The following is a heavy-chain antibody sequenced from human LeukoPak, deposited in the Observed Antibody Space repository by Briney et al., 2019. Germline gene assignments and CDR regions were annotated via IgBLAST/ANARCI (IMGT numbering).Heavy chain of an antibody. V-gene: IGHV4-39*07. CDR1: GGSINSSSSYY. D-gene: IGHD6-13*01. Sequence: SETLSLTCAVSGGSINSSSSYYWGWIRQPPGKGLEWIGSIYYSGSTYHNPSLKSRVTISVGTSKNQFSLKLSSVTAADTAVYYCARGVSSSWYGDFDYWGQGTLVTVSS. CDR3: ARGVSSSWYGDFDY. J-gene: IGHJ4*02. CDR2: IYYSGST.